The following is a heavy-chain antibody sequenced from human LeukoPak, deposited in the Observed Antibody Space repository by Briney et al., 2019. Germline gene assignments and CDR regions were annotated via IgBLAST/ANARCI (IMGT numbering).Heavy chain of an antibody. CDR3: ARGGYDSDFDY. CDR1: GGSISTYY. D-gene: IGHD3-3*01. Sequence: SETLSLTCTVSGGSISTYYWSWIRLPPGKGLEWIAYIHFTGRTQYNPSLKSRVTISEDTSKNQFSLRLSSVTPADTAVYYCARGGYDSDFDYWGQGTLVTVSS. V-gene: IGHV4-59*01. J-gene: IGHJ4*02. CDR2: IHFTGRT.